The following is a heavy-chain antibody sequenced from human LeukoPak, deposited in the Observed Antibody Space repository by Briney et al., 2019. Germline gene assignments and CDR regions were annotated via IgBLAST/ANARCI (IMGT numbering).Heavy chain of an antibody. D-gene: IGHD5-24*01. CDR1: GFTFSSYA. CDR2: ISYDVTNK. CDR3: ARDGGDAYKWFFDY. V-gene: IGHV3-30-3*01. J-gene: IGHJ4*02. Sequence: GGSLRLSCAASGFTFSSYAMHWVRQAPGKGLEWVAVISYDVTNKFYADSVKGRFTVSRDNSKNTLYLQMNSLGAEDTAVYYCARDGGDAYKWFFDYWGQGTLVTVSS.